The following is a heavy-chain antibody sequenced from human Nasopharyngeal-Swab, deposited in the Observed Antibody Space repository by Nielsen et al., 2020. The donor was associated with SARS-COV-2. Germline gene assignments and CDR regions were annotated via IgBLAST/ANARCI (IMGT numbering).Heavy chain of an antibody. Sequence: GESLKNAWAASGFTFSSYWVEWDSKGPGKGLEWASRINSDGSSTSYADSVKGRFTISRDNAKNTLYLQMNSLRAEDTAVYYCARVVCSGGSCYQNRYYFDYWGQGTLDTVSS. CDR3: ARVVCSGGSCYQNRYYFDY. CDR2: INSDGSST. D-gene: IGHD2-15*01. V-gene: IGHV3-74*01. J-gene: IGHJ4*02. CDR1: GFTFSSYW.